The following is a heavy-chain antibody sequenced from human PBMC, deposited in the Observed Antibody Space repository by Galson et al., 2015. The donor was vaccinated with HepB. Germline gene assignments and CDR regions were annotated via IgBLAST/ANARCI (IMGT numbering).Heavy chain of an antibody. CDR3: ARDSSYSSGWYDFDY. D-gene: IGHD6-19*01. CDR2: TNAGNGNT. V-gene: IGHV1-3*01. CDR1: GYTFTSYA. Sequence: SVKVSCKASGYTFTSYAMHWVRQAPGQRLEWMGWTNAGNGNTKYSQKFQGRVTITRDTSASTAYMELSSLRSEDTAVYYCARDSSYSSGWYDFDYWGQGTLVTVSS. J-gene: IGHJ4*02.